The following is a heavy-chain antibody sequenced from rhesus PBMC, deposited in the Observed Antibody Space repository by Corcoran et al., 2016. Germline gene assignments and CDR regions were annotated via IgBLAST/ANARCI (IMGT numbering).Heavy chain of an antibody. CDR2: IYANSVTT. CDR3: ASPFERGRFEV. V-gene: IGHV4S9*01. D-gene: IGHD3-34*01. Sequence: QVRLQESGPGLVKSSETLSLTCAVSGGSMSESSFWTWIRQPPGEGLEWIGKIYANSVTTYNPSLKSRVTISNDTSNNQFCLKVTSVTAADTAVYYCASPFERGRFEVWGAGILVTVSS. CDR1: GGSMSESSF. J-gene: IGHJ5-1*01.